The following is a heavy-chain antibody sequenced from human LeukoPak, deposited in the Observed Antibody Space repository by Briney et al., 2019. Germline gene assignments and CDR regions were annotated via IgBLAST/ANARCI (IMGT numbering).Heavy chain of an antibody. Sequence: PGGSLRLSCAASGFTFSSYSMNWVRQAPGKGLEWVAFIRYDGSNKYYADSVKGRFTISRDNSKNTLYLQMNSLRAEDTAVYYCAKDPPGIVVVPAAHAEYWGQGTLVTVSS. CDR3: AKDPPGIVVVPAAHAEY. D-gene: IGHD2-2*01. CDR1: GFTFSSYS. V-gene: IGHV3-30*02. J-gene: IGHJ4*02. CDR2: IRYDGSNK.